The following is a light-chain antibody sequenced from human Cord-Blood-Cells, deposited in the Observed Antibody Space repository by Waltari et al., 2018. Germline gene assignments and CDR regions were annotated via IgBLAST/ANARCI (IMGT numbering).Light chain of an antibody. CDR1: QSVSSY. Sequence: ESVLTPSPATLSFSPGERATISCRASQSVSSYLAWYQQKPGQAPRLLIYDASNRATGIPARFSGSGSGTDFTLTISSLEPEDFAVYYCQQRSNWPLTFGGGTKVEIK. CDR2: DAS. J-gene: IGKJ4*01. V-gene: IGKV3-11*01. CDR3: QQRSNWPLT.